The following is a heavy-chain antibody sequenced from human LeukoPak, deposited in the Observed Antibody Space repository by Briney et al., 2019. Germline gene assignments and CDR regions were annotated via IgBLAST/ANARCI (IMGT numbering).Heavy chain of an antibody. CDR3: AREALYDILTGRGYYFDY. V-gene: IGHV1-2*06. J-gene: IGHJ4*02. CDR2: INPNSGGT. CDR1: GYTFTGYY. D-gene: IGHD3-9*01. Sequence: GASVKVSCKASGYTFTGYYMHWVRQAPGQGLEWMGRINPNSGGTNYAQKFQGRVTMTRDTSISTAYMELSRLRSEDTAVYYCAREALYDILTGRGYYFDYWGQGTLVTVSS.